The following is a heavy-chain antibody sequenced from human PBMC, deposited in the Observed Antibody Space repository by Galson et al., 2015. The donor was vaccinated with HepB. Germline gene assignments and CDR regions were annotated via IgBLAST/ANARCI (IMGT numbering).Heavy chain of an antibody. CDR3: SRGHLFGVI. CDR1: GFTFGDYS. D-gene: IGHD3-10*02. V-gene: IGHV3-49*03. J-gene: IGHJ4*02. Sequence: SLRLSCAGSGFTFGDYSLNWFRQAPGKGLEWVGFIRNKAYGETTQYAASVKGRFTISRDDSKSIDYLQMDSLKTEDTAVYFCSRGHLFGVIWGQGTLVTVSS. CDR2: IRNKAYGETT.